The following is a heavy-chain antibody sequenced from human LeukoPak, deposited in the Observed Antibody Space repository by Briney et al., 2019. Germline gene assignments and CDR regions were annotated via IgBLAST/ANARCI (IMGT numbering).Heavy chain of an antibody. CDR1: GYTFTGYY. Sequence: VASVKVSCKASGYTFTGYYMHWVRQAPGQGLEWMGRINPNSGGTNYAQKFRGRVTMTRDTSTSTVYMELSSLRSEDTAVYYCAGGSCYECWFDPWGQGTLVTVSS. V-gene: IGHV1-2*06. CDR2: INPNSGGT. D-gene: IGHD2-15*01. J-gene: IGHJ5*02. CDR3: AGGSCYECWFDP.